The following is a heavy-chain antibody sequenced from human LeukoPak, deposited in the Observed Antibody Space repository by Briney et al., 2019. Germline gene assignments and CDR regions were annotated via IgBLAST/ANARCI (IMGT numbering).Heavy chain of an antibody. CDR1: GGSISSGGYY. D-gene: IGHD2-8*02. V-gene: IGHV4-31*03. CDR2: IYYSGTT. CDR3: ARYCTGLSCVMDV. J-gene: IGHJ6*02. Sequence: PPETLSLTCTVAGGSISSGGYYWSWIRQHPGKGLEFICYIYYSGTTYYSPSLQSRVTISVDTSKNQLSLDLRSVTAADTAVYYCARYCTGLSCVMDVWGQGTTVTVSS.